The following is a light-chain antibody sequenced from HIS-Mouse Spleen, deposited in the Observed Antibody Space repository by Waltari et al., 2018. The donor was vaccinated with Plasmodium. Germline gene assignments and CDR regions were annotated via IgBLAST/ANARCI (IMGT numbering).Light chain of an antibody. V-gene: IGKV1-33*01. J-gene: IGKJ4*01. CDR2: DAS. CDR3: QQYDNLPT. CDR1: QDIRNY. Sequence: DIQMTQSPSSLSASVGARVNITCQASQDIRNYLNWYQQKPGKAPKLLIYDASNLETGVPSRFSGSGSGTDFTFTISSLQPEDIATYYCQQYDNLPTFGGGTKVEIK.